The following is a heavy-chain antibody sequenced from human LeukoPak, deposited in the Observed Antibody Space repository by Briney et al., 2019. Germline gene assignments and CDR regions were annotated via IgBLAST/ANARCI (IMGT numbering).Heavy chain of an antibody. CDR3: ARHKIVGATPN. Sequence: SETLSLTCTVSGGSISSYYWSWIRQPPGKGLEWIGSIYYSGSTYYNPSLKSRVTISVDTSKNQFSLKLSSVTAADTAVYYCARHKIVGATPNWGQGTLVTVSS. D-gene: IGHD1-26*01. CDR1: GGSISSYY. J-gene: IGHJ4*02. V-gene: IGHV4-39*01. CDR2: IYYSGST.